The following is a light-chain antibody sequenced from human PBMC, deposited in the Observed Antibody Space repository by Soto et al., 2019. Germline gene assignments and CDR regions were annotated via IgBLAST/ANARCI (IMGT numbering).Light chain of an antibody. CDR1: QDISNF. V-gene: IGKV1-33*01. CDR3: QQYDSVPRT. Sequence: DIQMTQSPSSLSASVGDRVTITCQASQDISNFLNWYQQKPGKAPKLLIYDASSLETGVPSRFSGRGSGTYFTFTISSLQPEDIATYYCQQYDSVPRTFGQGTKLEIK. CDR2: DAS. J-gene: IGKJ2*01.